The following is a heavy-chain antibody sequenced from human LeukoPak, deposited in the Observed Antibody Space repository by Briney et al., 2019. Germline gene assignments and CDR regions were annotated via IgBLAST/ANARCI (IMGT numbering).Heavy chain of an antibody. V-gene: IGHV3-48*04. Sequence: PGGSLRLSCAASGFTFSSYSMNWVRQAPGKGLEWVSYISSSSSTIYYADSVKGRFTISRDNAKNSLYLQMNSLRAEDTAVYYCARARDILTGYYDFDYWGQGTLVTVSS. CDR2: ISSSSSTI. D-gene: IGHD3-9*01. CDR3: ARARDILTGYYDFDY. J-gene: IGHJ4*02. CDR1: GFTFSSYS.